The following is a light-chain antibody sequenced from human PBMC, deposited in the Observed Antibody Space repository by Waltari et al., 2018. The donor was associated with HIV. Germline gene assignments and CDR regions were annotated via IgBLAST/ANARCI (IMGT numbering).Light chain of an antibody. J-gene: IGLJ1*01. CDR1: RGDIGTYKY. CDR3: CSYTVNSTGV. Sequence: QSALTQPASVSGSPGQSIAISCTGTRGDIGTYKYVPWYQQHTGKVPKLIIYDVNVRPSGVSDRFSGSKSGNTATLTISGLHSDDEADYYCCSYTVNSTGVFGAGTKITV. V-gene: IGLV2-14*03. CDR2: DVN.